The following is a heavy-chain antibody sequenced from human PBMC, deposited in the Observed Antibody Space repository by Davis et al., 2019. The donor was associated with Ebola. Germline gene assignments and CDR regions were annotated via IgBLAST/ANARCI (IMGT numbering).Heavy chain of an antibody. Sequence: MPSETLSLTCTVSGDSISNCYCTWSRPPPGMWTSRGSVKYSRSLKSRVTISVDTSKNQFSLKLSSVTAADTAVYYCARGGYSYGYFIVDYWGQGTLVTVSS. D-gene: IGHD5-18*01. CDR3: ARGGYSYGYFIVDY. V-gene: IGHV4-59*01. J-gene: IGHJ4*02. CDR2: SRGSV. CDR1: GDSISNCY.